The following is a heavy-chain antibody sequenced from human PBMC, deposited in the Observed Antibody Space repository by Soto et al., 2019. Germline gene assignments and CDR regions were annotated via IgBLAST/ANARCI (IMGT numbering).Heavy chain of an antibody. J-gene: IGHJ4*02. V-gene: IGHV1-18*01. CDR1: GYTFTNYR. CDR2: NR. CDR3: ARDRLPLGELSPGEY. Sequence: ASVKVSCKASGYTFTNYRISWVRQAPGQGLEWMGYNRNYVQKFQGRVTMTTDTATSTAYMELRSLRSDDTAVYYCARDRLPLGELSPGEYWGQGTVVTVSS. D-gene: IGHD3-16*02.